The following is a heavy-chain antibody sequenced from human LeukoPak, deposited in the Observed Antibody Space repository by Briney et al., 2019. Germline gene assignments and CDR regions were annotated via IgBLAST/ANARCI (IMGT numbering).Heavy chain of an antibody. CDR1: GGSISSGGYS. D-gene: IGHD6-13*01. CDR2: IYHSGST. V-gene: IGHV4-30-2*01. J-gene: IGHJ4*02. Sequence: SETLSLTCAVSGGSISSGGYSWSWIRQPPGKGLEWIGYIYHSGSTYYNPSLKSRVTISVDRSKNQFSLKLSSATAADTAVYYCARTGYSSSWFYYFDYWGQGTLVTVSS. CDR3: ARTGYSSSWFYYFDY.